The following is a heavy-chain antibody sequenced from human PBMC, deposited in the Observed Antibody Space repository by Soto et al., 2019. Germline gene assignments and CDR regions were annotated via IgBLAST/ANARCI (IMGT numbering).Heavy chain of an antibody. CDR2: IYYSGST. CDR1: GGSISSYY. Sequence: PSETLSLTCTVSGGSISSYYWSWIRQPPGKELEWIGYIYYSGSTNYNPSLKSRVTISVDTSKNQFSLKLSSVTAADTAVYFCAREGLTGTIGLYYYYGMDVWGQGTTVTVSS. J-gene: IGHJ6*02. CDR3: AREGLTGTIGLYYYYGMDV. V-gene: IGHV4-59*01. D-gene: IGHD1-7*01.